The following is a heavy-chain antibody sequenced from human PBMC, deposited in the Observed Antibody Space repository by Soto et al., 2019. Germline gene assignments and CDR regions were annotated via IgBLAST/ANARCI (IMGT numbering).Heavy chain of an antibody. D-gene: IGHD3-22*01. CDR2: IIPIFGTA. J-gene: IGHJ3*02. V-gene: IGHV1-69*12. CDR3: ARSWTYYYDSSGYNAFDI. CDR1: GGTFSSYA. Sequence: QVQLVQSGAEVKKPGSSVKVSCEASGGTFSSYAISWVRQAPGQGLEWMGGIIPIFGTANYAQKFQGRVTITADESTSTAYMELSSLRSEDTAVYYCARSWTYYYDSSGYNAFDIWGQGTMVTVSS.